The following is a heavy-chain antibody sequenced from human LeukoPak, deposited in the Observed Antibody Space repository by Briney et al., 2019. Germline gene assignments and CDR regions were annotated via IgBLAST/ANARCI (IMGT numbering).Heavy chain of an antibody. Sequence: GGSLRLSCAASGFTFSDTWMHWVRQVPGKGLVWVSRIRSDGSDARYAESVKGRFTISRDNAKNTLYLQMNSLRDEDTAVYYCARLAGGSYSDYWGQGTLVTVSS. D-gene: IGHD1-26*01. CDR3: ARLAGGSYSDY. J-gene: IGHJ4*02. V-gene: IGHV3-74*01. CDR2: IRSDGSDA. CDR1: GFTFSDTW.